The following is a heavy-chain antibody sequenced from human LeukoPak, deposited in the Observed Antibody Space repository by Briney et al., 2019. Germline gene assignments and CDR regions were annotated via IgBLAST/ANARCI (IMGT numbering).Heavy chain of an antibody. J-gene: IGHJ3*02. CDR3: ARSRYYGSKNDAFDI. Sequence: GGSLRLSCAASGFTFSSYSMKGVRQAPGEGLEWVSSISSSSSYIYYADSVKGRFTISRDNAKNSLYLQMNSLRAEDTAVYYCARSRYYGSKNDAFDIWGRGTMVTVSS. CDR1: GFTFSSYS. V-gene: IGHV3-21*01. CDR2: ISSSSSYI. D-gene: IGHD3-10*01.